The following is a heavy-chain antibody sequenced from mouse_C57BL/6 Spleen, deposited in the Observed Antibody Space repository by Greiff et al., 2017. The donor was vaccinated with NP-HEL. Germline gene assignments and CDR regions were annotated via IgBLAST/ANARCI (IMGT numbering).Heavy chain of an antibody. CDR1: GYSFTDYN. Sequence: VQLQQSGPELVKPGASVKISCKASGYSFTDYNMNWVKQSNGKSLEWIGVINPNYGTTSYNQKFKGKATLTVDQSSTTAYMPLNSLTSEDSAVYDCASYYYGSSAWFAYWGQGTLVTVSA. V-gene: IGHV1-39*01. J-gene: IGHJ3*01. D-gene: IGHD1-1*01. CDR3: ASYYYGSSAWFAY. CDR2: INPNYGTT.